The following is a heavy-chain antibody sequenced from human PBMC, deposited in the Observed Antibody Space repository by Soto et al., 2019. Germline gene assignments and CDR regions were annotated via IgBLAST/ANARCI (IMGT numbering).Heavy chain of an antibody. D-gene: IGHD1-26*01. Sequence: QLQLQESGPGLVKPSETLSLTCNVAGGSISSSSYYWGWIRQPPGKGLEWIGSIYYNGNTYDSPSLKSRVTMSVDTFENHFSLKLSSVTAADTAVYYCARSGQVGGTDYFDYWGQGTLVTVSS. J-gene: IGHJ4*02. V-gene: IGHV4-39*02. CDR2: IYYNGNT. CDR1: GGSISSSSYY. CDR3: ARSGQVGGTDYFDY.